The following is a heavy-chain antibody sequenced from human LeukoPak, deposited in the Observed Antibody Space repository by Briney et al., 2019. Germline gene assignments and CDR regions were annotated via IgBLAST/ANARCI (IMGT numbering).Heavy chain of an antibody. J-gene: IGHJ1*01. CDR3: VVGSDWFLQY. D-gene: IGHD6-19*01. V-gene: IGHV3-7*01. Sequence: PGGSLRLSCAASEFTLSTYWMTWVRQAPGKGLEWVANIKQDGSEKYYVDSVKGRFTFVRENAKNSLYLEMNSLRDEDTAVYYCVVGSDWFLQYWGQGTLVSVSS. CDR1: EFTLSTYW. CDR2: IKQDGSEK.